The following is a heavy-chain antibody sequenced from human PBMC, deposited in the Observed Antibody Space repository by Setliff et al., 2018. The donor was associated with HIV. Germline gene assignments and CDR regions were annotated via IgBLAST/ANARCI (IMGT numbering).Heavy chain of an antibody. CDR2: INQSGIS. D-gene: IGHD3-3*01. CDR3: ARGGGFWSGQLDY. Sequence: SETLSLTCAVYGGSFSDHYWTWIRQPPGKGLEWIGEINQSGISNFNPSLKSRVTMQIDTPKNQFSLKLSSVTAADTAVYFCARGGGFWSGQLDYWGQGTLVTVSS. J-gene: IGHJ4*02. CDR1: GGSFSDHY. V-gene: IGHV4-34*01.